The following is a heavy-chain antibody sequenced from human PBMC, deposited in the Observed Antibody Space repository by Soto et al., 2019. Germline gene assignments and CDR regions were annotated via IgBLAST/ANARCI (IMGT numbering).Heavy chain of an antibody. V-gene: IGHV3-33*01. J-gene: IGHJ5*02. CDR1: GFTFNKYG. CDR3: ARAGVENWLDP. CDR2: IWYDGSND. D-gene: IGHD3-10*01. Sequence: QVQLVESGGGVVQPGRSLRLSCEGSGFTFNKYGMHWLRQAPGKGLEWVAIIWYDGSNDFYADSVKGRFTISKDNSKNKVYLEMDSLRVEDTGTYYCARAGVENWLDPWGQGTLVTVSS.